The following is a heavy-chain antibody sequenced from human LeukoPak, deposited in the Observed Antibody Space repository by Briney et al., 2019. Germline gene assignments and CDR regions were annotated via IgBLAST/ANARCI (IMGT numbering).Heavy chain of an antibody. D-gene: IGHD2-15*01. CDR3: AREYCSGGSCYGEDY. J-gene: IGHJ4*02. CDR1: GGSISNYY. V-gene: IGHV4-59*01. Sequence: SETLSLTCTVSGGSISNYYWSWIRQPPGKGLEWIGYIYSSGSTNYNSSLKSRVTISVDTSKNQFSLKLSSVTAADTAVYYCAREYCSGGSCYGEDYWGQGTLVTVSS. CDR2: IYSSGST.